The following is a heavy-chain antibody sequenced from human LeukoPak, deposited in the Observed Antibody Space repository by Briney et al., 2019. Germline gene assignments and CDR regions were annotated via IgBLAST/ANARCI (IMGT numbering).Heavy chain of an antibody. D-gene: IGHD2-2*01. CDR3: ARSGAYCSSTSCSNLGY. J-gene: IGHJ4*02. Sequence: PSETLSLTCTVSGGSISNYYWNWIRQPPGKGLEWIGYIYYSGSTNYNPSLKSRVTISVDTSKNQFSLKMSSVTAADTAVYYCARSGAYCSSTSCSNLGYWGQGTLVTVSS. CDR1: GGSISNYY. CDR2: IYYSGST. V-gene: IGHV4-59*08.